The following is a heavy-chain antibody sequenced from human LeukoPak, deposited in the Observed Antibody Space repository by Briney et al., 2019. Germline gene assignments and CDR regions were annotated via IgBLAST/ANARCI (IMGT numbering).Heavy chain of an antibody. J-gene: IGHJ4*02. Sequence: PGGSLRLSCAASGFTFSSYGMHWVRQTPGKGLEWVAFIRYGGSNKYYADSVKGGFTISRDNSKNTLYLQMNSLRPEDTAVFYCAKDSMSESSGYYLLDYWGQGTLVTVSS. CDR3: AKDSMSESSGYYLLDY. CDR2: IRYGGSNK. CDR1: GFTFSSYG. D-gene: IGHD3-22*01. V-gene: IGHV3-30*02.